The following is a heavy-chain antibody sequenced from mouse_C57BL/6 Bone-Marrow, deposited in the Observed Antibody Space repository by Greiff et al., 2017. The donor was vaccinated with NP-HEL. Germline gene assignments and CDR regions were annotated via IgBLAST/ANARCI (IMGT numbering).Heavy chain of an antibody. D-gene: IGHD1-1*01. V-gene: IGHV14-1*01. J-gene: IGHJ3*01. Sequence: EVKVVESGAELVRPGASVKLSCTASGFNIKDYYMHWVKQRPEQGLEWIGRIDPEDGDTEYAPKFQGKATMTADTSSNTAYLQLSSLTSEDTAVYYCTTGVLLLRYTYWGQGTLVTVSA. CDR1: GFNIKDYY. CDR2: IDPEDGDT. CDR3: TTGVLLLRYTY.